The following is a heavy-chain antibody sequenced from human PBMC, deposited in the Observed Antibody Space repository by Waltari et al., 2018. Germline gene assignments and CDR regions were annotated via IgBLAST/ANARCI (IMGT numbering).Heavy chain of an antibody. CDR1: GGSFSGYY. CDR3: ASSIVVVVAARGFDY. D-gene: IGHD2-15*01. Sequence: QVQLQQWGAGLLKPSEPLSLTCAVYGGSFSGYYWRWIRQPPGKGLEWIGEINHSGSTNYNPSLKSRVTISVDTSKNQFSLKLSSVTAADTAVYYCASSIVVVVAARGFDYWGQGTLVTVSS. V-gene: IGHV4-34*01. CDR2: INHSGST. J-gene: IGHJ4*02.